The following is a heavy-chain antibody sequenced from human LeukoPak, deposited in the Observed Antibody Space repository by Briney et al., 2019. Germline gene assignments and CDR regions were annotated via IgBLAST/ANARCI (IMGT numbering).Heavy chain of an antibody. CDR1: GFTFNSYA. CDR2: ISASSGRT. D-gene: IGHD3-9*01. Sequence: GGSLRLSCEASGFTFNSYAMSWVRQAPGKGLEWVSAISASSGRTEYAESVKGRFNISRDNSNNTVYLQMNSLRAEDTAVYYCAKPATYYDILTGYDYWGQGTLVTVSS. V-gene: IGHV3-23*01. J-gene: IGHJ4*02. CDR3: AKPATYYDILTGYDY.